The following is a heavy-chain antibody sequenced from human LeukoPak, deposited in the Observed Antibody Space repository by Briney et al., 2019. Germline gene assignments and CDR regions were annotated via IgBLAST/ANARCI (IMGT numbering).Heavy chain of an antibody. D-gene: IGHD5-24*01. J-gene: IGHJ4*02. CDR3: ARELATTPYYFDY. V-gene: IGHV1-69*13. CDR1: GGTFSSYA. Sequence: SVKVSCKASGGTFSSYAISWVRQAPGQGLEWMGGIIPIFGTANYAQKFQGRVTITADESTSTAYMGLSSLRSEDTAVYYCARELATTPYYFDYWGQGTLVAVSS. CDR2: IIPIFGTA.